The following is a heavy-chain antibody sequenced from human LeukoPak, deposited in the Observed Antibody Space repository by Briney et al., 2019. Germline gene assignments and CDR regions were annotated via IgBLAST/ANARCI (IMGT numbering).Heavy chain of an antibody. J-gene: IGHJ4*02. CDR3: ARDHNYAFDY. V-gene: IGHV3-48*01. Sequence: GGSLRLSCAASGLTFSSYSMNWVRQAPGKGLEWVSYISSISGTINYADSVKGRFTISGDNARNSLFLQMNSLRAEDTAVYYCARDHNYAFDYWGQGTLVTVSS. CDR2: ISSISGTI. CDR1: GLTFSSYS. D-gene: IGHD5-18*01.